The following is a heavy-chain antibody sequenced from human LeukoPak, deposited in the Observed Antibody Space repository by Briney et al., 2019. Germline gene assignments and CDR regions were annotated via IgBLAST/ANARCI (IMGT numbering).Heavy chain of an antibody. CDR2: IWYDGSNK. V-gene: IGHV3-33*01. CDR3: ARGPSITMVRGVFDY. D-gene: IGHD3-10*01. CDR1: GFTFSSYA. Sequence: GGSLRLSCAASGFTFSSYAMHWVRQAPGKGLEWVAVIWYDGSNKYYADSVKGRFTISRDNSKNTLYLQMNSLRAEDTAVYYCARGPSITMVRGVFDYWGQGTLVTVSS. J-gene: IGHJ4*02.